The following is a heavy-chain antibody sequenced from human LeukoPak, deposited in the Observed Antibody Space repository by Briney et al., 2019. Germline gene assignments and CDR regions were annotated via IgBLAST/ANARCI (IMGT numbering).Heavy chain of an antibody. CDR1: GFTFSSYS. D-gene: IGHD6-13*01. Sequence: PGGSLRLSCAASGFTFSSYSMTWVRQAPGKGLEWVSFISSSSSSTYYADSVKGRFTISRDNPKSSLYLQMNSLRADDTAVYYCARDPYSSSWYGAFDIWGQGTMVTVSS. V-gene: IGHV3-21*01. CDR3: ARDPYSSSWYGAFDI. CDR2: ISSSSSST. J-gene: IGHJ3*02.